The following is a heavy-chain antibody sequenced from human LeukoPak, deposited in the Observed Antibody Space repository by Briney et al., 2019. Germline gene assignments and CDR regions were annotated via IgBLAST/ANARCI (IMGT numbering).Heavy chain of an antibody. V-gene: IGHV4-59*01. D-gene: IGHD4-17*01. CDR1: GGSISSYY. Sequence: SETLSLTCTVSGGSISSYYWSWVRQPPGKGLEWIGYIYYSGSTNYNPSLKSRVTISVDTSKNQSFLKLSSVTAADTAVYYCARLREDPTYFDYWGQGTLVTVSS. CDR3: ARLREDPTYFDY. CDR2: IYYSGST. J-gene: IGHJ4*02.